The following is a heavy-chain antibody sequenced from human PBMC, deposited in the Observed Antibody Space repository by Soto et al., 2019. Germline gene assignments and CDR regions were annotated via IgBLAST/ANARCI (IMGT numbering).Heavy chain of an antibody. V-gene: IGHV3-30-3*01. CDR3: ARTPSAYYYASSGYYDDVDY. CDR1: GFTFSSYA. CDR2: ISYDGSNK. D-gene: IGHD3-22*01. J-gene: IGHJ4*02. Sequence: QVQLVESGGGVVQPGRSLRLSCAASGFTFSSYAMHWVRQAPGKGLEWVAGISYDGSNKYYADSVKGRFTISRDNSKNTLYLKMNSLRDEDTAVYYCARTPSAYYYASSGYYDDVDYWGQGTLVTVSS.